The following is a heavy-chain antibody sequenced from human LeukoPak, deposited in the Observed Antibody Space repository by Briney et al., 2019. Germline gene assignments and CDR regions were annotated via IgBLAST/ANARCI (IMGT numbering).Heavy chain of an antibody. CDR1: GGSFSGYY. J-gene: IGHJ4*02. D-gene: IGHD2-8*01. CDR3: ARGILVTVYAAFDY. V-gene: IGHV4-34*01. Sequence: KPSETLSLTCAVYGGSFSGYYWTWIRQFPGMGLEWIGEIIHSGSTNYNPSLTSRVTLSVDTSKNQFSLQLSSVTAADTAVYYCARGILVTVYAAFDYWGQGSLVTVSS. CDR2: IIHSGST.